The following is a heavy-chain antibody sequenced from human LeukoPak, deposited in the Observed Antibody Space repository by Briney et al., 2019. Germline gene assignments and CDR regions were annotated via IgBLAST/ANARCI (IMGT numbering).Heavy chain of an antibody. Sequence: GDSLNILCEGSGYSFARYWSRWVRQMPGKRVEGREMIVTSDSDTRYSTSFQGQVTISVNTSISTAYLQCDSVKTSDTAMYYCARHPKFGSGWYDFDYWGRGTLVTVSS. CDR1: GYSFARYW. D-gene: IGHD6-19*01. V-gene: IGHV5-51*01. CDR3: ARHPKFGSGWYDFDY. CDR2: IVTSDSDT. J-gene: IGHJ4*02.